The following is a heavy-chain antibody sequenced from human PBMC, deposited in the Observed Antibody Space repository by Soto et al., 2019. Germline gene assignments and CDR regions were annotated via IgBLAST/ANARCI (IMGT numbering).Heavy chain of an antibody. V-gene: IGHV3-30*18. CDR3: AKTPPAYCSSTSCYPWGIDY. D-gene: IGHD2-2*01. CDR1: GFTFSRYG. Sequence: GGSLRLSCAASGFTFSRYGMQWVRQAPGKGLEWVAVISYDGSNTYYADSVKGRFTISRDNSKNTLYLQMNSLRAEDTAVYYCAKTPPAYCSSTSCYPWGIDYWGQGTLVTVSS. CDR2: ISYDGSNT. J-gene: IGHJ4*02.